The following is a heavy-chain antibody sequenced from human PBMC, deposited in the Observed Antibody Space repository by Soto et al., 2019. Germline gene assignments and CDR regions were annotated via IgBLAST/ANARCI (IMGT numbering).Heavy chain of an antibody. CDR3: AKTYYDILTGYVFDY. CDR1: GFTFSRYG. CDR2: ISNDGSNK. V-gene: IGHV3-30*18. Sequence: GGSLRLSCAASGFTFSRYGMHWVRQAPGKGLEWVAVISNDGSNKYYADSVKGRFTISRDNSKNTLYLQMNSLRAEDTAVYYCAKTYYDILTGYVFDYWGQGTLVTVSS. J-gene: IGHJ4*02. D-gene: IGHD3-9*01.